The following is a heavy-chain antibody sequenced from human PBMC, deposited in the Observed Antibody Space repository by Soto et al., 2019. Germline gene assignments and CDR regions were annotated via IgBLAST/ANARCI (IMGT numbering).Heavy chain of an antibody. CDR1: GFTFSSYS. CDR2: ISSSSSYI. CDR3: AREAAGDLFGVVIADYYYYYMDV. D-gene: IGHD3-3*01. Sequence: EVQLVESGGGLVKPGGSLRLSCAASGFTFSSYSMNWVRQAPGKGLEWVSSISSSSSYIYYADSVKGRFTISRDNGKNSTYLKSTSLSAEDTAVYYCAREAAGDLFGVVIADYYYYYMDVWGKGTTVTVSS. V-gene: IGHV3-21*01. J-gene: IGHJ6*03.